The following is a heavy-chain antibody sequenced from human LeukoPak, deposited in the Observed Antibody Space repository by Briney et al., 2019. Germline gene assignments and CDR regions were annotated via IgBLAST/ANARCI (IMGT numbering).Heavy chain of an antibody. V-gene: IGHV3-7*01. CDR1: GFIFRNYW. CDR3: SRALEV. J-gene: IGHJ6*04. Sequence: PGGSLRLSCEVSGFIFRNYWMDWVRQAPGRGLEWVANINQVGSEEHFVESVKGRFTIFRDNAKSSLYLQMNNPRAEDTGVYYCSRALEVWGKGTTVTVSS. CDR2: INQVGSEE.